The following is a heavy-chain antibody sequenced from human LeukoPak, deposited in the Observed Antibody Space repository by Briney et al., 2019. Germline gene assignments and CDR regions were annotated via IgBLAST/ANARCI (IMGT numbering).Heavy chain of an antibody. Sequence: PGGSLRLSCAGSGFNFSRYAMHWVRQAPGKGLEWVTVISPDGSQKYYADSVKGRFTISRDNSKNTLYLQMNSLRAEDTAVYYCARDHGYWGQGTLVTVSS. J-gene: IGHJ4*02. V-gene: IGHV3-30*04. CDR3: ARDHGY. CDR1: GFNFSRYA. CDR2: ISPDGSQK.